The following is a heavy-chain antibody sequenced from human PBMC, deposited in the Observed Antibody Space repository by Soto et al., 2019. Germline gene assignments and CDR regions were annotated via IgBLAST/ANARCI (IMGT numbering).Heavy chain of an antibody. CDR3: ARGAGYYGYSGDAFDI. Sequence: ASVKVSCKASGYTFTSYGSSWVRQAPGQGLEWMGWISAYNGNTNYAQKLQGRVTMTTDTSTSTAYMELRSLRSDDTAVYYCARGAGYYGYSGDAFDIWGQGTMVTVSS. J-gene: IGHJ3*02. D-gene: IGHD3-10*01. CDR1: GYTFTSYG. V-gene: IGHV1-18*01. CDR2: ISAYNGNT.